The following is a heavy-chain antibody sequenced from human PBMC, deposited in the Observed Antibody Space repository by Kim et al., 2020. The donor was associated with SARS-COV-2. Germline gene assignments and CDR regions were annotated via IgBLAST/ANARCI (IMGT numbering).Heavy chain of an antibody. Sequence: ASVKVSCKASGYTFTSYGISWVRQAPGQGLEWMGWISAYNGNTNYAQKLQGRVTMTTDTSTSTAYMELRSLRSDDTAVYYCARAKRGGVVVPAAMYYWGQGTLVTVSS. J-gene: IGHJ4*02. CDR1: GYTFTSYG. CDR2: ISAYNGNT. CDR3: ARAKRGGVVVPAAMYY. V-gene: IGHV1-18*01. D-gene: IGHD2-2*01.